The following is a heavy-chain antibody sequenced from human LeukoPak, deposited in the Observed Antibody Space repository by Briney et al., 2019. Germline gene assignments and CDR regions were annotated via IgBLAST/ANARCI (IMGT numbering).Heavy chain of an antibody. CDR1: GGSFSGYY. CDR2: INHSGST. D-gene: IGHD3-10*01. J-gene: IGHJ5*02. Sequence: SETLSLTCAVYGGSFSGYYRSWIRQPPGKGLEWIGEINHSGSTNYNPSLKSRVTISVDTSKNQFSLKLSSVTAADTAVYYCARSRAYYYGSGRLWFDPWGQGTLVTVSS. V-gene: IGHV4-34*01. CDR3: ARSRAYYYGSGRLWFDP.